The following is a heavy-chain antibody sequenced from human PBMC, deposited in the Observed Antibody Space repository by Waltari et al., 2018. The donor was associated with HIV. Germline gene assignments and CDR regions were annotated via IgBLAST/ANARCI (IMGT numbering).Heavy chain of an antibody. CDR3: ARESLRFYSDS. V-gene: IGHV4-59*01. J-gene: IGHJ4*02. D-gene: IGHD2-21*01. Sequence: QVQLQESGPGLVKPSETLSVTCTVSGGSMSSFYWIWIRQPPGKGLAWIGDVSYSGSTKYNPARKSRATISIDTSKNQFSLRLRFVTAADTALYYCARESLRFYSDSWGQGTLVSVSS. CDR2: VSYSGST. CDR1: GGSMSSFY.